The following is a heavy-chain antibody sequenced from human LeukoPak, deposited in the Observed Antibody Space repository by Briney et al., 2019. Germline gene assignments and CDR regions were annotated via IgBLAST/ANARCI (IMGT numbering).Heavy chain of an antibody. J-gene: IGHJ4*02. CDR2: IYSGGST. CDR1: EFSVGSNY. Sequence: GGSLRLSRAASEFSVGSNYMTWVRQAPGEGLEWVSLIYSGGSTYYADSVKGRFTISRDNSKNTLYLQMNSLRAEDTAVYYCARSPPLRITMVRGVITHFDYWGQGTLVTVSS. CDR3: ARSPPLRITMVRGVITHFDY. D-gene: IGHD3-10*01. V-gene: IGHV3-66*01.